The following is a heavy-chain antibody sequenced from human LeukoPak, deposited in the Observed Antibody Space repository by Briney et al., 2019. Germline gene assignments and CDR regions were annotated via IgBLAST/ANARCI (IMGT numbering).Heavy chain of an antibody. V-gene: IGHV3-9*03. CDR2: ISWNSGSI. CDR1: GFTFDDYA. J-gene: IGHJ4*02. Sequence: PGRSLRLSCAASGFTFDDYAMHWVRQAPGKGLEWVSGISWNSGSIGYADSVKGRFTISRDNAKNSLYLQMNSLRAEDMALYYCAKAAGANMDPIDYWGQGTLVTVSS. CDR3: AKAAGANMDPIDY. D-gene: IGHD1-26*01.